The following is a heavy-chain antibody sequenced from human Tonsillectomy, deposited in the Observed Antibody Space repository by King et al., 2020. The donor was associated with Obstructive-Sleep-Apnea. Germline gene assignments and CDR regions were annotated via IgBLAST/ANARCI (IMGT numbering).Heavy chain of an antibody. Sequence: QLQESGPGLVKPSETLSLTCTVSGTSITDYYWSWIRQPPGKGLEWIGYMYYSGNTNFNPSLKSRVSISADTSTIKFSLRLSSVTAADTAVYYCARHRGVEDYGGYGDYFDYWGQGTLVTVSS. D-gene: IGHD5-12*01. CDR1: GTSITDYY. J-gene: IGHJ4*02. CDR3: ARHRGVEDYGGYGDYFDY. V-gene: IGHV4-59*08. CDR2: MYYSGNT.